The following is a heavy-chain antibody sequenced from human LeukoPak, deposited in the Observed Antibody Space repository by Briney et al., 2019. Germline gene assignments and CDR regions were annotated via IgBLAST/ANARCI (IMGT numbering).Heavy chain of an antibody. CDR3: ARAGINGYNFDY. CDR1: GGTFSSYT. Sequence: GASVKVSCKASGGTFSSYTISWVRQAPGQGLEWMGRIIPILGIANYAQKFQGRVTITADKSTSTAYMELSSLRSEDTAVYYCARAGINGYNFDYWGQGTLVTVSS. D-gene: IGHD5-24*01. CDR2: IIPILGIA. J-gene: IGHJ4*02. V-gene: IGHV1-69*02.